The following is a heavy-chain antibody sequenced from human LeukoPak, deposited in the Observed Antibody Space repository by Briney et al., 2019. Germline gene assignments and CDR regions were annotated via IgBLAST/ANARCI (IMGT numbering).Heavy chain of an antibody. CDR2: INHSGST. D-gene: IGHD3-10*01. Sequence: ASETLSLTCAVYGGSFSGYYWSWIRQPPGQGLEWIGEINHSGSTNYNPSLKSRVTISVDTSKNQFSLKLSSVTAADTAVYYCARGPPTYYYGSGSPKSARYYFDYWGQGTLVTVSS. CDR3: ARGPPTYYYGSGSPKSARYYFDY. J-gene: IGHJ4*02. V-gene: IGHV4-34*01. CDR1: GGSFSGYY.